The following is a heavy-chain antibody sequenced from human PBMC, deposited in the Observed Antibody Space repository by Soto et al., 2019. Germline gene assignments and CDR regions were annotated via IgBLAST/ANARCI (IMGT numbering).Heavy chain of an antibody. Sequence: GASVKVSCKASGYTFTSYGISWVRQAPGQGLEWMGWISAYNGNTNYAQKLQGRVTMTTDTSTSTAYMELRSLRSDDTAVYYCAGQGPYYYDSSGFDYWGQGTLATVSS. V-gene: IGHV1-18*04. J-gene: IGHJ4*02. D-gene: IGHD3-22*01. CDR1: GYTFTSYG. CDR2: ISAYNGNT. CDR3: AGQGPYYYDSSGFDY.